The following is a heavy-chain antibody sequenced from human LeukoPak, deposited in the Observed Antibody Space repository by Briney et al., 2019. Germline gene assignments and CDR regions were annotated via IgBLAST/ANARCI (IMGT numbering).Heavy chain of an antibody. J-gene: IGHJ4*02. V-gene: IGHV1-2*04. Sequence: ASVKVSCKVSGYTLTELSVHWVRQAPGQGLEWMGWINPNSGGTNYAQKFQGWVTMTRDTSISTAYMELSRLRSDDTAVYYCARGMLEGDGYNSDYWGQGTLVTVSS. CDR1: GYTLTELS. D-gene: IGHD5-24*01. CDR2: INPNSGGT. CDR3: ARGMLEGDGYNSDY.